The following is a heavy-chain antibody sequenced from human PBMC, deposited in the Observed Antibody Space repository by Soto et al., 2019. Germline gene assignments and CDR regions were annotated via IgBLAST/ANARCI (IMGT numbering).Heavy chain of an antibody. CDR3: AHIVVAGLGYYFDY. CDR2: IYWDDDK. V-gene: IGHV2-5*02. J-gene: IGHJ4*02. Sequence: QITLKESGPTLVKPTQTLTLTCTFSGFSLSSTRMAVGWIRQPPGKALEWLALIYWDDDKRYSPFLKSRLTIXNXTPXHEVVLTMSNMDPVDTARYYCAHIVVAGLGYYFDYWGQGTLVTVSS. D-gene: IGHD6-19*01. CDR1: GFSLSSTRMA.